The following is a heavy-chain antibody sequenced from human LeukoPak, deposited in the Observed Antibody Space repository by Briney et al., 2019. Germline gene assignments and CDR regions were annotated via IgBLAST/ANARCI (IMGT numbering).Heavy chain of an antibody. CDR2: INPSGGST. Sequence: AAVKVSCKASGYTFTSYYMHWVGQAPGQGREGMGIINPSGGSTSYAQKFQGRVTMTRDMSTSTVYMELSSLRSEDPAVYYCARQLETEYYFDYWGQGTLVTVSS. D-gene: IGHD1-1*01. CDR1: GYTFTSYY. J-gene: IGHJ4*02. V-gene: IGHV1-46*01. CDR3: ARQLETEYYFDY.